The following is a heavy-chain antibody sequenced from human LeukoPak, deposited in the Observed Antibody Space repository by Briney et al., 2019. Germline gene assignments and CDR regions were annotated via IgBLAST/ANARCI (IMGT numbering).Heavy chain of an antibody. J-gene: IGHJ5*02. CDR1: GGSFSGYY. D-gene: IGHD2-15*01. V-gene: IGHV4-34*01. CDR2: INHSGST. CDR3: ARGRGGYCSGGSCYPTWVLSPKNNWFDP. Sequence: SETLSLTCAVYGGSFSGYYWSWIRQPPGKGLEWIGEINHSGSTNYNPSLKSRVTISVDTSKNQFSLKLSSVTAADTAVYYCARGRGGYCSGGSCYPTWVLSPKNNWFDPGGQGTLVTVP.